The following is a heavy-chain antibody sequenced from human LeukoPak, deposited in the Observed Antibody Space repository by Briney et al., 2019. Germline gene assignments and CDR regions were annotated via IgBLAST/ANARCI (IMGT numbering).Heavy chain of an antibody. V-gene: IGHV4-34*01. J-gene: IGHJ4*02. CDR1: GGSFSGYY. CDR3: AGVGLRNSNYVRVGY. CDR2: INHSGST. Sequence: SETESLTCAVYGGSFSGYYWSWFRQPPGKGLEWIGEINHSGSTNYNPSLKSRVTISVDTSKNQFSLKLRSVTAADTAVYYCAGVGLRNSNYVRVGYWGQGTLVTVSS. D-gene: IGHD4-11*01.